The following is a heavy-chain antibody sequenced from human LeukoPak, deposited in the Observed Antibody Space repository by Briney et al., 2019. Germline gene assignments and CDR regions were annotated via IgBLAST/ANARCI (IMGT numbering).Heavy chain of an antibody. D-gene: IGHD3-3*01. CDR2: FDPEDGET. CDR3: ATPNYDFWSGRPFYWYFDL. J-gene: IGHJ2*01. Sequence: ASVKVSCKVSGYTLTELSMHWVRQAPGKGLEWMGGFDPEDGETVYAQKFQGRVTMTEDTSTDTAYMELSSLRSEDTAVYYCATPNYDFWSGRPFYWYFDLWGRGTLVTVSS. V-gene: IGHV1-24*01. CDR1: GYTLTELS.